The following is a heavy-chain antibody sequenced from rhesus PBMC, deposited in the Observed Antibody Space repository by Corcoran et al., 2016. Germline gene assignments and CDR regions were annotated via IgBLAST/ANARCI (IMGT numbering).Heavy chain of an antibody. CDR1: GYSFTSYW. CDR2: IDPSDSDT. V-gene: IGHV5-2*01. Sequence: EVQLVQSGAEVKRPGESLKISCKTSGYSFTSYWISWVRQMPGKGLEWMGAIDPSDSDTRYSPSFPGQVTISADKSLSTAYLQWSSLKASDSATYYCAKGSSLDVWGRGVLVTVSS. CDR3: AKGSSLDV. J-gene: IGHJ5-2*02.